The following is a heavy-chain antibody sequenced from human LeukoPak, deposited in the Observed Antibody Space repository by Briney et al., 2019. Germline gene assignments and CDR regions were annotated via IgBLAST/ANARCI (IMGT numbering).Heavy chain of an antibody. V-gene: IGHV4-39*01. CDR2: IYYSGST. Sequence: PSETPSLTCTVSGGSISSSSYYWGWIRQPPGKGLEWIGSIYYSGSTYYNPSLKSRVTISVDTSKNQFSLKLSSVTAADTAVYYCARHRPFVGFGESRTFTYYYYGMDVWGQGTTVTVSS. D-gene: IGHD3-10*01. CDR1: GGSISSSSYY. J-gene: IGHJ6*02. CDR3: ARHRPFVGFGESRTFTYYYYGMDV.